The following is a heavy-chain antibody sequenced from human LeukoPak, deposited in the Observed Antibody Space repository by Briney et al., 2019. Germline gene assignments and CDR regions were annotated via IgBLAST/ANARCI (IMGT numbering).Heavy chain of an antibody. V-gene: IGHV4-61*01. CDR3: ARDSYGGRY. J-gene: IGHJ4*02. CDR1: GGSVSSGSYY. D-gene: IGHD4-23*01. CDR2: IYNSVRT. Sequence: SETLSLTCIVSGGSVSSGSYYWGWIRQPPGKGLEWIGYIYNSVRTNYNPSLKSRVTISVDTSKNQFSLKLRSVTAADTAVYYCARDSYGGRYWGQGTLVTVSS.